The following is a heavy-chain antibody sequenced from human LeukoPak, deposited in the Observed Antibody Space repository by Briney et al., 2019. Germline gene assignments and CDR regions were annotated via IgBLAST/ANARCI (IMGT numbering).Heavy chain of an antibody. Sequence: GGSLRLSCSASGFTFSRYAMHWVRQAPGKGLEYVSAISSNGGSTYYADSVKGRFTISRDNSRNTLYLQMSSLRAEDTAVYYCVKDGSGSYYTYYFDYWGQGTLVTVSS. CDR3: VKDGSGSYYTYYFDY. CDR2: ISSNGGST. CDR1: GFTFSRYA. V-gene: IGHV3-64D*06. J-gene: IGHJ4*02. D-gene: IGHD3-10*01.